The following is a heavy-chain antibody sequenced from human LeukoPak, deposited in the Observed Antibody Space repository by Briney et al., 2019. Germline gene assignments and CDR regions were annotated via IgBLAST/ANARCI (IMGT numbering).Heavy chain of an antibody. Sequence: ASVKVSCKASGYTFTGYYMHWVRQAPGQGLEWMGWINPNSGGTNYAQKFQGRVTMTRNTSISTAYMELSSLRSEDTAVYYCARGPNSGSYYFDYWGQGTLVTVSS. J-gene: IGHJ4*02. CDR1: GYTFTGYY. CDR3: ARGPNSGSYYFDY. CDR2: INPNSGGT. D-gene: IGHD1-26*01. V-gene: IGHV1-2*02.